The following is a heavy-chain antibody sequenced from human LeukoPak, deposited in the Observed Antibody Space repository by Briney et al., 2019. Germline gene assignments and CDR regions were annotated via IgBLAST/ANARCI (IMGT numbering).Heavy chain of an antibody. CDR3: ARYSSGQDAFDI. D-gene: IGHD6-19*01. Sequence: PGGSLRLSCAASGFTFSSYGMHWVRQAPGKGLEWVAVIWYDGSNKYYADSVKGRFTISRDNSRNTLYLQMNSLRAEDTAVYYCARYSSGQDAFDIWGQGTMVTVSS. CDR1: GFTFSSYG. V-gene: IGHV3-33*01. CDR2: IWYDGSNK. J-gene: IGHJ3*02.